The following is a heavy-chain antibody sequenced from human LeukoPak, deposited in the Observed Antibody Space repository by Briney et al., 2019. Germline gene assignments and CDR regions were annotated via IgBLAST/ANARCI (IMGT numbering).Heavy chain of an antibody. CDR2: ISYDGSNK. V-gene: IGHV3-30-3*01. CDR1: GFTFSSYA. Sequence: GRSLRLSCAASGFTFSSYAMHWVHQAPGKGLECVAIISYDGSNKYYADSVKCRFTISRDNSKNTLYLQMNSLRAEDTAVYYCARGNRGGYYDSSGYSNQWGQGTLVTVSS. D-gene: IGHD3-22*01. CDR3: ARGNRGGYYDSSGYSNQ. J-gene: IGHJ4*02.